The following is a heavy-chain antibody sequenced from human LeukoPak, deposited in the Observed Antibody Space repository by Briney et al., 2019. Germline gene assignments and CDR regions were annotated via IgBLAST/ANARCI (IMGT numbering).Heavy chain of an antibody. Sequence: GGSLRLSCAASGFTVSSNYMSWVRQAPGKGLEWVAVISYDGINKNSADSVKGRFTISRDNSKNTLYLQMNSLSGEDTAVYYCARGAPPDYWGQGTLVTVSS. CDR3: ARGAPPDY. CDR1: GFTVSSNY. V-gene: IGHV3-30-3*01. CDR2: ISYDGINK. J-gene: IGHJ4*02.